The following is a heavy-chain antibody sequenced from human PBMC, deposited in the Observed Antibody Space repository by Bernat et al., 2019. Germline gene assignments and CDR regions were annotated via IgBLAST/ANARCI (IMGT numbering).Heavy chain of an antibody. CDR2: ISAYNGNT. J-gene: IGHJ6*02. V-gene: IGHV1-18*01. CDR1: GYTFTSYG. Sequence: QVQLVQSGAEVKKPGASVKVSCKASGYTFTSYGISWVRQAPGQGLEWMGWISAYNGNTNYAQKLQGRDTMTTDTSTSTAYMELRSLRSDDTAVYYCARDHGTPTTPQQLVTYYYYYGMDVWGQGTTVTVSS. CDR3: ARDHGTPTTPQQLVTYYYYYGMDV. D-gene: IGHD6-13*01.